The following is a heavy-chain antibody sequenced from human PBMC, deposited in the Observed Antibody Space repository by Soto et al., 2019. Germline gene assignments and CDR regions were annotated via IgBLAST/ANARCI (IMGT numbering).Heavy chain of an antibody. J-gene: IGHJ4*02. CDR3: ARVGLPSGWWLALDS. D-gene: IGHD2-8*02. CDR1: GYTLTTHY. Sequence: VQSGAEVRKPGASVKVSCKATGYTLTTHYLHWVRQAPGQALEWIGMINPDDGTTTYAERFLGRLTLTRDTSTHPASLHLSRLSSVDTAIYFCARVGLPSGWWLALDSWGRGNPVTGSS. V-gene: IGHV1-46*01. CDR2: INPDDGTT.